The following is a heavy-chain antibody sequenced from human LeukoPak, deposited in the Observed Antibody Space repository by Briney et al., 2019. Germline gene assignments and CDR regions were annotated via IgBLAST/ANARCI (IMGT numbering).Heavy chain of an antibody. CDR2: IYPRDSDT. J-gene: IGHJ4*02. CDR3: ARSSGASDY. V-gene: IGHV5-51*01. CDR1: GYSFSTYW. Sequence: GESLKTSWKGFGYSFSTYWNAWGRPMPGKGLEWMGIIYPRDSDTRYSPTFQGQVTISADKSISTAYLHWSSLKASDTAIYYCARSSGASDYWGQGTLVSVSS. D-gene: IGHD2-15*01.